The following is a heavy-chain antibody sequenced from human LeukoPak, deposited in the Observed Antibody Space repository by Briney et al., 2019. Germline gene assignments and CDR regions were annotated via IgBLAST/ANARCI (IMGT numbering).Heavy chain of an antibody. CDR1: GFIFSNNI. CDR2: ISADGGDI. D-gene: IGHD3-22*01. V-gene: IGHV3-23*01. J-gene: IGHJ4*02. CDR3: AKDPPHSDRSIYSDNS. Sequence: PGGSLRPSCAASGFIFSNNIMNWVRQAPGKGLERVSVISADGGDIYYADSVNGRFTISRDNSKNTLHLQMDSLRAEDTAVYYCAKDPPHSDRSIYSDNSWGQGTLVTVSS.